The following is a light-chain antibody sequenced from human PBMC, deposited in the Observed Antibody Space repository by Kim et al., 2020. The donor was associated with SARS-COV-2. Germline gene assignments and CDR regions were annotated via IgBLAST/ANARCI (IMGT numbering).Light chain of an antibody. V-gene: IGKV3-20*01. CDR3: QQYGTSPPWT. CDR2: GAS. CDR1: QSVSSNY. Sequence: IVLTQSPGTLSLSPGERATLSCRASQSVSSNYLAWYQQKPGQAPRLLIYGASTRATGIPDRFSGSGSGTDFTLTISRLEPEDFAAYYCQQYGTSPPWTFGQGTKVDIK. J-gene: IGKJ1*01.